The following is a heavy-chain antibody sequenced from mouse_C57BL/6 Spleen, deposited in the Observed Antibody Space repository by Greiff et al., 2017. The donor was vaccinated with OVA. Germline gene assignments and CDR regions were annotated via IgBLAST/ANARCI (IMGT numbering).Heavy chain of an antibody. CDR2: IYPRDGST. CDR3: ARSSYYGSSYGWFAY. Sequence: QVQLQQSGPELVKPGASVKLSCKASGYTFTSYDINWVKQRPGQGLEWIGWIYPRDGSTKYNEKFKGKATLTADTSSSTAYMELHSLTSEDSAVYFCARSSYYGSSYGWFAYWGQGTLVTVSA. CDR1: GYTFTSYD. V-gene: IGHV1-85*01. J-gene: IGHJ3*01. D-gene: IGHD1-1*01.